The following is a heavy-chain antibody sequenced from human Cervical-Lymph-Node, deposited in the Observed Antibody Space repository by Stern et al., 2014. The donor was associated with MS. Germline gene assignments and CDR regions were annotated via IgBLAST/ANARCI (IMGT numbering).Heavy chain of an antibody. J-gene: IGHJ4*02. CDR3: ARHHGRSPTPFDS. Sequence: EVQLVESGAEVKKPGESLKISCKASRDSFTHYWIGWVRQMPGQGLEWMGIIFPVDSDTKYSPSFEGQVTFSADRSTSTASLQWSSRKASDTAIYYCARHHGRSPTPFDSWGQGTRVTVSS. CDR1: RDSFTHYW. V-gene: IGHV5-51*01. CDR2: IFPVDSDT. D-gene: IGHD5-24*01.